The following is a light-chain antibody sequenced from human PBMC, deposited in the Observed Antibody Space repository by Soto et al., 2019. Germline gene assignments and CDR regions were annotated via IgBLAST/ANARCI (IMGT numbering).Light chain of an antibody. CDR3: QQYNYWPPRIT. V-gene: IGKV3-15*01. CDR1: QSVSSN. J-gene: IGKJ3*01. CDR2: GAS. Sequence: EMVMTQSPATLSVSPGERATLSCRASQSVSSNLAWYQQKPGQAPRLLIYGASTRATGIPARFSGSGSGTEFTLTISSLQSEDFAVYYCQQYNYWPPRITFGPGTKVDFK.